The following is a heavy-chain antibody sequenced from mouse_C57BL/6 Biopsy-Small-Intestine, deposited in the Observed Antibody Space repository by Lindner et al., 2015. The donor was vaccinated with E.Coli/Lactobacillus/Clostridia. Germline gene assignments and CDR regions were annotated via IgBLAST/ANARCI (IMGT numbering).Heavy chain of an antibody. V-gene: IGHV1-42*01. J-gene: IGHJ4*01. CDR2: INPSTGVT. Sequence: VQLQESGPELVKPGASVKISCKASGYSFTGYYIHWVKQSPEKSLEWIGEINPSTGVTTYNQNFKAKATLTVDKSSSTAYMQLKSLTSEDSAVYYCARHGYYTMDYWGQGTSVTVSS. CDR1: GYSFTGYY. CDR3: ARHGYYTMDY.